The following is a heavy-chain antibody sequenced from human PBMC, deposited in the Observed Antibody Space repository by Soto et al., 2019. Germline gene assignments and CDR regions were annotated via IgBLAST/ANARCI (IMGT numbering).Heavy chain of an antibody. V-gene: IGHV3-23*01. D-gene: IGHD2-21*02. CDR2: ISGSGGSI. CDR1: GFIFSSSA. CDR3: AKGGGDSLRYGMDV. J-gene: IGHJ6*02. Sequence: EVQLLDSGGGLVQPGGALRLSCSASGFIFSSSAMNWVRQAPGKGLEWVSAISGSGGSIYYADSVKCRFTISRDNSKTTLYLQMDSLRAEDTAVYYCAKGGGDSLRYGMDVWGQGTTVTVSS.